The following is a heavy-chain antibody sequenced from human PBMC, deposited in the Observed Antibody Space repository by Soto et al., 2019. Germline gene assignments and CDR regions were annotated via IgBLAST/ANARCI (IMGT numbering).Heavy chain of an antibody. J-gene: IGHJ3*02. CDR3: ARDLDIVVVPAAIGAFDI. CDR2: IIPIFGTA. Sequence: QVQLVQSGAEVKKPGSSVKVSCKASGGTFSSYAISWVRQAPGQGLEWMGGIIPIFGTANYAQKFQGRVTITADKSTSTAYMEVSSLRPEDTAVYYCARDLDIVVVPAAIGAFDIWGQGTMVTVSS. D-gene: IGHD2-2*03. CDR1: GGTFSSYA. V-gene: IGHV1-69*06.